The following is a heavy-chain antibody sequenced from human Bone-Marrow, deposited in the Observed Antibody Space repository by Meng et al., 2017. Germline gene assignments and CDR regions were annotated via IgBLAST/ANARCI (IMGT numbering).Heavy chain of an antibody. D-gene: IGHD6-19*01. Sequence: SVKVSCKASGGTFSSYAISWVRQAPGQGLEWMGGIIPIFGTANYAQKFQGRVTITADESTSTAYMELSSLRSEDTAVYYCATRFRRNSSGRHQRGYFDYWGQGTLVTVSS. J-gene: IGHJ4*02. CDR3: ATRFRRNSSGRHQRGYFDY. V-gene: IGHV1-69*13. CDR1: GGTFSSYA. CDR2: IIPIFGTA.